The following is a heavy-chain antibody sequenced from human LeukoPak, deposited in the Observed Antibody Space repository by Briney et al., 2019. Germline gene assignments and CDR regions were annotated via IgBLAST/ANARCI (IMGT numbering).Heavy chain of an antibody. CDR3: ARDRGPRTGFMVREAYDY. CDR2: INTDGSIT. CDR1: GFTFSDYW. D-gene: IGHD3-10*01. V-gene: IGHV3-74*01. J-gene: IGHJ4*02. Sequence: GGSLRPSCAASGFTFSDYWIHWVRQAPGKGLVWVSRINTDGSITNYADSVKGRFSISRDNAKNTLYLQMSSLRAEDTAVYYCARDRGPRTGFMVREAYDYWGQGTLVTVSS.